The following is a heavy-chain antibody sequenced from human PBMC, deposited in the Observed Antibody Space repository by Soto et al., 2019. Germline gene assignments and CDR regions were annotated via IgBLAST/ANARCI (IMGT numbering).Heavy chain of an antibody. CDR1: GGSISTGAYY. D-gene: IGHD2-15*01. Sequence: PSGTLSLTCTFSGGSISTGAYYWSWIRQHPGKGLEWIGYIYYSGSTYYNPSLKSRVTISVDTSKNQFSLKLGSVTAADTAVYYCARFVVADTRGGFDPWGQGTLVTVSS. J-gene: IGHJ5*02. V-gene: IGHV4-31*03. CDR3: ARFVVADTRGGFDP. CDR2: IYYSGST.